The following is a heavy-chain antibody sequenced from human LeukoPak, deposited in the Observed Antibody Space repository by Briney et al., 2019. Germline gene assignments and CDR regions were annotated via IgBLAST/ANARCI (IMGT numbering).Heavy chain of an antibody. CDR1: GGSFSGYY. J-gene: IGHJ4*02. CDR3: ARGRYYYGSGSYLFDY. Sequence: PSETLSLTCAVYGGSFSGYYWSWIRQPPGKGLEWSGEINHSGSTNYNPSLKSRVTISVVTSKNQFSLKLSSVTAADTAVYYCARGRYYYGSGSYLFDYWGQGTLVTVSS. D-gene: IGHD3-10*01. V-gene: IGHV4-34*01. CDR2: INHSGST.